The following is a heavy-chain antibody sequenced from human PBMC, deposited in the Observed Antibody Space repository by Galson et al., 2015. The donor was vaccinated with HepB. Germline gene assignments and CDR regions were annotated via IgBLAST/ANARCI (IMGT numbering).Heavy chain of an antibody. J-gene: IGHJ4*02. CDR3: ASEEGVGPIFWADY. D-gene: IGHD1-26*01. CDR1: GGSFSGFY. V-gene: IGHV4-34*01. Sequence: ETLSLTCAAYGGSFSGFYWSWVRQTPKKGLEWIGEIDHSGTAHYSPSLRSRVTISIDTSKNHFSLKLSSVTATDTAVYYCASEEGVGPIFWADYWGQGTLVTVSS. CDR2: IDHSGTA.